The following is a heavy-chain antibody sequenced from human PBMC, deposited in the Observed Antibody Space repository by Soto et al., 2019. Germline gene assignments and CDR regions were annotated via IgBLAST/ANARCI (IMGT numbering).Heavy chain of an antibody. J-gene: IGHJ6*03. D-gene: IGHD6-13*01. CDR2: MNPNSGNT. V-gene: IGHV1-8*01. Sequence: QLQLVQSGAEVKKPGASVKVSCKASGYTFTSYDINWVRQATGQGLEWMGWMNPNSGNTGYAQKFQGRVTMTRNTSISTAYMELSSLRSEDTAVYYCARGGIAAQRTSNYYYYYYMDVWGKGTTVTVSS. CDR3: ARGGIAAQRTSNYYYYYYMDV. CDR1: GYTFTSYD.